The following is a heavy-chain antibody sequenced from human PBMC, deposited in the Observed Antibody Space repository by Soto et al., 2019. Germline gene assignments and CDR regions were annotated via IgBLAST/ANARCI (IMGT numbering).Heavy chain of an antibody. V-gene: IGHV4-59*01. CDR3: ARGGYSSGWFRF. CDR2: VFHTGNT. CDR1: GDSIRSYY. Sequence: SETLSLTCSVSGDSIRSYYWTWIRQPPGKGLQWIGYVFHTGNTNYNPSLKSRVTISEDASKNQVSLRLTSVTAADTAVYFCARGGYSSGWFRFWGQGSLITVSS. J-gene: IGHJ4*02. D-gene: IGHD6-19*01.